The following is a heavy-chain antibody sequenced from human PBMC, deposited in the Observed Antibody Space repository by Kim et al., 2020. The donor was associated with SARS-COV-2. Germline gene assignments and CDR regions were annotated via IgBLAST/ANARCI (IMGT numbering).Heavy chain of an antibody. CDR1: GFTFSSYS. D-gene: IGHD3-10*01. J-gene: IGHJ6*02. V-gene: IGHV3-23*01. Sequence: GGSLRLSCAASGFTFSSYSMNWVRQAPGKGLEWVTAISGSGSNTYYADSVMGRFTISRDNSKNTLYLQMNSLIPEDTAVYYCASGPTALRVDQFYRWDVWGQGTTVTVSS. CDR3: ASGPTALRVDQFYRWDV. CDR2: ISGSGSNT.